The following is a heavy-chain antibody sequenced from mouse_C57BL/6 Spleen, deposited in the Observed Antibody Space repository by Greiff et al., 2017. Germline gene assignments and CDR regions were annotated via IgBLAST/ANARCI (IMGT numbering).Heavy chain of an antibody. D-gene: IGHD1-1*01. CDR2: IRNKANNHAT. CDR1: GFTFSDAW. CDR3: TRQFYYYGSLFDY. Sequence: EVLLVESGGGLVQPGGSMKLSCAASGFTFSDAWMDWVRQSPEKGLAWVAEIRNKANNHATYYAESVKGRFTISRDDSKRSVYLQMNSLRAEDTGIYYCTRQFYYYGSLFDYWGQGTTLTVSS. V-gene: IGHV6-6*01. J-gene: IGHJ2*01.